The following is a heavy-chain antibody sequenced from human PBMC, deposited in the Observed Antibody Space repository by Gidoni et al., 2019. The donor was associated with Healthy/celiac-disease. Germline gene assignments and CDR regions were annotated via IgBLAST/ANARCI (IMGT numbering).Heavy chain of an antibody. J-gene: IGHJ4*02. CDR3: AKDLLRLRGLRLGELSLTYYFDY. D-gene: IGHD3-16*02. CDR2: ISGSGGST. V-gene: IGHV3-23*01. CDR1: GFTFSSYA. Sequence: EVQLLESGGGLVQPGGSLRLSCAAYGFTFSSYAMSWVRRAPGKGLEGVSAISGSGGSTYYADSVKGRFTISRDNSKNTLYLQMNSLRAEDTAVYYCAKDLLRLRGLRLGELSLTYYFDYWGQGTLVTVSS.